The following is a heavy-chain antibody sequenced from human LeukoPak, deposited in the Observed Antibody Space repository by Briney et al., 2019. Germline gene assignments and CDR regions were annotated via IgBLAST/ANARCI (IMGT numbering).Heavy chain of an antibody. V-gene: IGHV3-23*01. Sequence: PGGSLRLSCAASGFTFSSYAMSWVRQAAGKGLEWVSVISGSDGNTYYADSVKGRFTISRDNSKNTLYLQMSSLGTEDTAVYYCAKGHCSSTTCSLGYWGQGSLVTVSS. CDR2: ISGSDGNT. CDR1: GFTFSSYA. J-gene: IGHJ4*02. CDR3: AKGHCSSTTCSLGY. D-gene: IGHD2-2*01.